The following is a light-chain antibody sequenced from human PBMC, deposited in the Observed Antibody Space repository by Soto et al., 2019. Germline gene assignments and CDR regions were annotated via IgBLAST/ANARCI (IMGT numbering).Light chain of an antibody. CDR2: DAS. CDR3: QQYNSYPLT. V-gene: IGKV1-5*01. CDR1: QSISSW. Sequence: DIPMTQSPSTLSASVGDRVTITCRASQSISSWLAWYQQTPGKAPKFLIFDASSLVSGVPSRFSGSGSGTEFTLTISSLQPADFGTYDFQQYNSYPLTFGGGTKVEI. J-gene: IGKJ4*01.